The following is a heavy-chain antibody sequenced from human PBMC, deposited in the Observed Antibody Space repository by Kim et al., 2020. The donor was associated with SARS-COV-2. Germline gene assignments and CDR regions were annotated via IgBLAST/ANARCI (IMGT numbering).Heavy chain of an antibody. CDR2: ISYDGSND. CDR3: ARPINYGSGSYGY. D-gene: IGHD3-10*01. CDR1: GFTFSSYA. J-gene: IGHJ4*02. Sequence: GGSLRLSCAASGFTFSSYAMHWVRQVPGKGLEWVAVISYDGSNDYYADSVKGRFTISRDNSKNTLYLQMNSLRAEDTAVYYCARPINYGSGSYGYWGQGT. V-gene: IGHV3-30*04.